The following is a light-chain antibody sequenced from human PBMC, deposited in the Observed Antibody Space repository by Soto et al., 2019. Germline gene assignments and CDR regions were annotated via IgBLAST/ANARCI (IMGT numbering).Light chain of an antibody. J-gene: IGKJ1*01. CDR3: QQYNSYPWT. Sequence: DIQMAQFPSTLSAYVGDRVTVTCRASQSISGWLAWYQQKPGKAPKLLIYDVSSLESGVPSRFSGSGSGTEFTLAISSLQPDDFATYYCQQYNSYPWTFGQGTKVDIK. CDR2: DVS. CDR1: QSISGW. V-gene: IGKV1-5*01.